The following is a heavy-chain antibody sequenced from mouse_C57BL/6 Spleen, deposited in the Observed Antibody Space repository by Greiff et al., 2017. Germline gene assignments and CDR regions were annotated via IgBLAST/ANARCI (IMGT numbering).Heavy chain of an antibody. V-gene: IGHV2-2*01. CDR3: ARNSNYYGSSYWYFDV. CDR2: IWSDGST. D-gene: IGHD1-1*01. Sequence: QVQLQQSGPGLVQPSQSLSITCTVSGFSLTSYGVHWVRQSPGKGLEWLGVIWSDGSTDYNAAFISRLSISKDNSKSQVFFKMNSLQADDTAIYYCARNSNYYGSSYWYFDVWGTGTTVTVSS. CDR1: GFSLTSYG. J-gene: IGHJ1*03.